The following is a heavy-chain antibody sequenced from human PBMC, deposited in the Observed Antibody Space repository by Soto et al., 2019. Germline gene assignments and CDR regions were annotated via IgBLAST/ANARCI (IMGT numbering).Heavy chain of an antibody. J-gene: IGHJ2*01. Sequence: QLQLQESGPGLVKPSETLSLTCTVSGGSISSSSYYWGWIRQPPGKGLEWIGSIYYSGSTYYNPSLKSRVTISVDTSKNQFSLKLSSVTAADTAVYYCARLFEGAAAHWYFDLWGRGTLVTVSS. CDR1: GGSISSSSYY. D-gene: IGHD6-13*01. CDR3: ARLFEGAAAHWYFDL. V-gene: IGHV4-39*01. CDR2: IYYSGST.